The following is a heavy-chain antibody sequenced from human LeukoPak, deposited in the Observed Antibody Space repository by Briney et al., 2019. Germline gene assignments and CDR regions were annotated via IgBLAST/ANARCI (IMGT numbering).Heavy chain of an antibody. CDR1: GFTFSSYA. Sequence: GGSLRLSCAASGFTFSSYAMHWVRQAPGKGLEWVAVISYDGSNKYYADSVKGRFTFSRDNSKNTLYLQMNSLRAEDTAVYYCARDREPYGSGSYYHLDYWGQGTLVTVSS. D-gene: IGHD3-10*01. CDR3: ARDREPYGSGSYYHLDY. V-gene: IGHV3-30-3*01. CDR2: ISYDGSNK. J-gene: IGHJ4*02.